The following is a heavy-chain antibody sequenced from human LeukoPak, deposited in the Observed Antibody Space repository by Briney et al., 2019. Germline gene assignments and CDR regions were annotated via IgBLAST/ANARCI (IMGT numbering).Heavy chain of an antibody. CDR1: GYSISSGYY. J-gene: IGHJ4*02. CDR2: IYHSGST. D-gene: IGHD6-19*01. V-gene: IGHV4-38-2*02. Sequence: SETLSLTCTVSGYSISSGYYWGWIRQPPGKGLEWIGSIYHSGSTYYNPSLKSRVTISVDTSKNQFSLKLSSVTAADTAMYYCARETDIAVAGFFDYWGQGTLVTVSS. CDR3: ARETDIAVAGFFDY.